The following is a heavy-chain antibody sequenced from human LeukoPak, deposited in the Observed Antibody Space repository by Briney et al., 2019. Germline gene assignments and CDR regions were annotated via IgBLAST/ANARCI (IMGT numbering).Heavy chain of an antibody. Sequence: SETLSLTCSVSGASISRSPYSWSWFRQHPLKGLEWIGYIYENGFTSYNPSLKSRVTISVDTSRSQFSLRLTSVTAADTAVYYCARVRVYFDSWGQGTLVTVSS. CDR2: IYENGFT. CDR3: ARVRVYFDS. V-gene: IGHV4-31*03. J-gene: IGHJ4*02. CDR1: GASISRSPYS.